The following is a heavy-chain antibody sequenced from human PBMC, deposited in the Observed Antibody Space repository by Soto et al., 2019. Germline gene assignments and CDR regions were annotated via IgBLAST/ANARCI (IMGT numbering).Heavy chain of an antibody. CDR2: IAYTGIT. CDR1: GGPIRSYY. D-gene: IGHD5-12*01. CDR3: PREGFIGYEALDS. V-gene: IGHV4-59*13. J-gene: IGHJ4*02. Sequence: QVHLQESGPGLLKPSETLSLTCSVSGGPIRSYYLSWVRQAPGKGLEWIAYIAYTGITGYNPSLKRRVTISGDTSQNVFSLKMTSVTAADTAVYYCPREGFIGYEALDSWGQGILVTVSS.